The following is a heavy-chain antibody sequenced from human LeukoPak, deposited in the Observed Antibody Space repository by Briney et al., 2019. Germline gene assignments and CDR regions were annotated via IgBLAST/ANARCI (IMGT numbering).Heavy chain of an antibody. J-gene: IGHJ4*02. CDR1: GYTFSIHG. CDR3: AKDIHPGLDSGASCCFDY. Sequence: GASVTVSCKTSGYTFSIHGITWVRQAPGQGGEWMGWVSDYNGDATYAKRVRGRVTMTTDTSTNTAYMELRSLRSDDTAVYYCAKDIHPGLDSGASCCFDYSGQGTPVTVSS. CDR2: VSDYNGDA. V-gene: IGHV1-18*01. D-gene: IGHD3-22*01.